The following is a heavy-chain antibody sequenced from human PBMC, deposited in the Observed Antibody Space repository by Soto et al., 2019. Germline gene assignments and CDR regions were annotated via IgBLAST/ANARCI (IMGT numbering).Heavy chain of an antibody. CDR1: GGSVSSGSYY. CDR2: IYYSGST. J-gene: IGHJ4*02. CDR3: AREANYDSSGYYRYYFDY. Sequence: QVQLQESGPGLVKPSETLSLTCTVSGGSVSSGSYYWSWIRQPPGKGLEWIGYIYYSGSTNYNPSLKSRVTISVDTSKNQFSLKLSSVTAADTAVYYCAREANYDSSGYYRYYFDYWGQGTLVTVSS. V-gene: IGHV4-61*01. D-gene: IGHD3-22*01.